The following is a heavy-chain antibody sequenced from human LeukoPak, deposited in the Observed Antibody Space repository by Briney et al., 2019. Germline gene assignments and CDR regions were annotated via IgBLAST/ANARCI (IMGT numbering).Heavy chain of an antibody. V-gene: IGHV3-74*01. D-gene: IGHD3-22*01. CDR3: TRTYYYDSIDYFDY. J-gene: IGHJ4*02. CDR1: GFTFSRYW. CDR2: IRSDGSST. Sequence: AGGSLRLSCAASGFTFSRYWMHWVRQAPGKGLMWVSRIRSDGSSTIYADSVKGRFTISRDNAKNTLYLQMNSLRVEDTAMYYCTRTYYYDSIDYFDYWGQGALVTVSS.